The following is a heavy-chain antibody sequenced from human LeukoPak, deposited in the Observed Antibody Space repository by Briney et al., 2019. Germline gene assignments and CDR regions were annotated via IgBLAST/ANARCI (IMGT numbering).Heavy chain of an antibody. J-gene: IGHJ4*02. CDR3: ARVGYSSSWGPQASFFDY. CDR1: GGSISSYY. V-gene: IGHV4-59*01. D-gene: IGHD6-13*01. CDR2: IYYSGST. Sequence: SETLSLTCTVSGGSISSYYWSRIRQPPGKGLEWIGYIYYSGSTNYSPSLKSRVTISVDTSKNQFSLKLSSVTAADTAVYYCARVGYSSSWGPQASFFDYWGQGTLVTVSS.